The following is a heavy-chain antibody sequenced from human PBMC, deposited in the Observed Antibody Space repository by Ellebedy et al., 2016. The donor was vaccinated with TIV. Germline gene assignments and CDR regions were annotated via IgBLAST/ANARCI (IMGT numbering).Heavy chain of an antibody. D-gene: IGHD3-10*01. V-gene: IGHV3-21*05. CDR3: ARGALRLLCFGDLLMSSVCFDY. CDR2: ISSSSSYN. CDR1: GFTFSKYA. J-gene: IGHJ4*02. Sequence: GESLKISCAASGFTFSKYAMHWVRQAPGKGLEWVSYISSSSSYNNYADSVKGQFTISRENAKNSLYPQMNRLRAGDTAVYYCARGALRLLCFGDLLMSSVCFDYWGQGALVTVSS.